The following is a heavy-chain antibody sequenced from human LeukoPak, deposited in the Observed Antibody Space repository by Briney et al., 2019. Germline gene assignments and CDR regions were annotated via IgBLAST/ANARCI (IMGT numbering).Heavy chain of an antibody. D-gene: IGHD4-11*01. Sequence: SETLSLTCTVSGGSISSGDYYWSWIRQPPGKGLEWIGYIYYSGSSNYNPSLKSRVIMSVDTSKNQFSLRLRSVNDADTAMYYCARTRQGRTVRRDAFDIWGQGTMVTVSS. J-gene: IGHJ3*02. CDR1: GGSISSGDYY. CDR3: ARTRQGRTVRRDAFDI. V-gene: IGHV4-30-4*01. CDR2: IYYSGSS.